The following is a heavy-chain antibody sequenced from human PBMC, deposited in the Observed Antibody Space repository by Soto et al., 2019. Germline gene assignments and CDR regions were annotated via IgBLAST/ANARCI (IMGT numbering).Heavy chain of an antibody. CDR1: GGSFSGYY. CDR2: INHSGST. V-gene: IGHV4-34*01. J-gene: IGHJ6*03. D-gene: IGHD6-19*01. CDR3: ARSAVAGTQEPQYYMDV. Sequence: PSETLSLTCAVYGGSFSGYYWSWIRQPPGKGLEWIGEINHSGSTNYNPSLKSRVTISVDTSKSQFSLKLSSVTAADTAVYYCARSAVAGTQEPQYYMDVWGKGTTVTVSS.